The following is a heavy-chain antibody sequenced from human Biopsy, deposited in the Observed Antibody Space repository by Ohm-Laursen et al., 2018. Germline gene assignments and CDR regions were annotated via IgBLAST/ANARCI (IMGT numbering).Heavy chain of an antibody. J-gene: IGHJ5*02. CDR1: GAIFSNYA. Sequence: SSVKVSCKASGAIFSNYAITWVRQAPGQGLEWMGGIIPLFGAPNYAQRFQGRLTITADESKSTTYMELSSLRSEDTAVYYCARLAQIYGDSPFDPWGQGTLVTVSS. CDR2: IIPLFGAP. V-gene: IGHV1-69*01. D-gene: IGHD4-17*01. CDR3: ARLAQIYGDSPFDP.